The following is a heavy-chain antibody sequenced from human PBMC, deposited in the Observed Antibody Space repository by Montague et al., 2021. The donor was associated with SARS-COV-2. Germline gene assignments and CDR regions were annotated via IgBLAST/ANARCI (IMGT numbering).Heavy chain of an antibody. J-gene: IGHJ3*02. CDR2: TYYGSSWNT. CDR3: ARGWNYAFDI. V-gene: IGHV6-1*01. D-gene: IGHD1-7*01. CDR1: GDSVSRNSPA. Sequence: CAISGDSVSRNSPAWNWIRQSPSKGLEWLGRTYYGSSWNTDYAVSVRSRITISPDTSKNLFSLHLNSVTPEDTAVYYCARGWNYAFDIWSQGTMVTVSS.